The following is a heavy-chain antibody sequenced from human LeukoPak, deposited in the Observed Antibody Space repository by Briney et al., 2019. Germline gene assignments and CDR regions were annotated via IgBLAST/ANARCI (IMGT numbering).Heavy chain of an antibody. V-gene: IGHV3-30*02. CDR3: AKSSSSWPGDGFDP. CDR2: IRYDGSNK. Sequence: GGSLRLSCAASGFTVSSNYMSWVRQAPGKWLEWVAFIRYDGSNKYYADSVKGRFPTSRDNSKNTLYLQMNSLRAEDTAVYYCAKSSSSWPGDGFDPWGQGTLVTVSS. CDR1: GFTVSSNY. D-gene: IGHD6-13*01. J-gene: IGHJ5*02.